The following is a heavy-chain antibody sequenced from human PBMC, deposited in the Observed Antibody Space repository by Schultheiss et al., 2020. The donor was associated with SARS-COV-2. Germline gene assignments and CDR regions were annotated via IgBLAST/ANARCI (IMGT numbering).Heavy chain of an antibody. CDR2: ISSSGSTI. J-gene: IGHJ6*02. CDR3: ARPVEELKKYGMDV. Sequence: GGSLRLSCAASGFTFSSYAMHWVRQAPGKGLEWVSYISSSGSTIYHADSVKGRFTIPRDNAKNSLYLQMNSLRAEDTAVYYCARPVEELKKYGMDVWGQGTTVTVSS. CDR1: GFTFSSYA. D-gene: IGHD1-26*01. V-gene: IGHV3-48*04.